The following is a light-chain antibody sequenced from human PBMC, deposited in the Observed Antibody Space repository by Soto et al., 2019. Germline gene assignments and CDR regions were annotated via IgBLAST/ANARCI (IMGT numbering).Light chain of an antibody. J-gene: IGKJ4*01. V-gene: IGKV1-5*03. CDR3: QQYNVYST. Sequence: DIQMTHSPSTLSASIGDRVNITCRASQSISSWLAWYQQKPGKAPKVLIYKASNLESGVPSRFSGSGSETEFTLTISSLQPDDFATYYCQQYNVYSTFGGGTKVDIK. CDR2: KAS. CDR1: QSISSW.